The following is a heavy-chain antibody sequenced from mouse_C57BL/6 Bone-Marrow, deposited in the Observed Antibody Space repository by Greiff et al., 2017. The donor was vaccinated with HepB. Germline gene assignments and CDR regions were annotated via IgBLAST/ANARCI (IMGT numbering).Heavy chain of an antibody. J-gene: IGHJ4*01. Sequence: EVKVEESGGGLVKPGGSLKLSCAASGFTFSSYTMSWVRQTPEKRLEWVATISGGGGNTYYPDSVKGRFTISRDNAKNTLYLQMSSLRSEDTALYYCARFYGSSPYYAMDYWGQGTSVTVSS. V-gene: IGHV5-9*01. CDR1: GFTFSSYT. D-gene: IGHD1-1*01. CDR3: ARFYGSSPYYAMDY. CDR2: ISGGGGNT.